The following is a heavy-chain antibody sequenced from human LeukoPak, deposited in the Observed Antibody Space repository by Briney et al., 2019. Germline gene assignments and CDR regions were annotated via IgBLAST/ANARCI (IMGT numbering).Heavy chain of an antibody. Sequence: GGSLRLSCAPSGFTFSSYAMSWVRQAPGKGLEWVSAISGSGGNTYYADSVKGRFTISRDNSKNTLYLQMNSLRAEDTAVYYCAKDRRITPFDYWGQGTLVTVSS. CDR3: AKDRRITPFDY. D-gene: IGHD3-16*01. J-gene: IGHJ4*02. CDR2: ISGSGGNT. V-gene: IGHV3-23*01. CDR1: GFTFSSYA.